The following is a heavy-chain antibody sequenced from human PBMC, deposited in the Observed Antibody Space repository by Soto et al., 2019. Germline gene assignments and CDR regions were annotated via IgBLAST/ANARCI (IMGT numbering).Heavy chain of an antibody. CDR2: IGDSGAI. J-gene: IGHJ5*01. D-gene: IGHD3-22*01. Sequence: GGSLRLSCAASGFTFSTYSMNWVRQAPGKGLEWVSHIGDSGAIEYADSVKGRFTISRDNAKNSLYLQMNSLRDEDTAVYYCARDADSSGYYNVRYWFDSWGQGTLVTVSS. CDR3: ARDADSSGYYNVRYWFDS. V-gene: IGHV3-48*02. CDR1: GFTFSTYS.